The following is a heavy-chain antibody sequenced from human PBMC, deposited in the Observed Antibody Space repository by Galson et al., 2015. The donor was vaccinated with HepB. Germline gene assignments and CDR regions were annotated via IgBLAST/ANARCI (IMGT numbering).Heavy chain of an antibody. J-gene: IGHJ4*02. V-gene: IGHV5-10-1*01. CDR1: GYSFTSYW. CDR3: ARHPFYVDTVTPPGTLADY. Sequence: QSGAEVKKPGESLRISCKGSGYSFTSYWITWVRQMPGKGLEWMGRIDPSDSYTNYSPSFQGHVTISADKSISTAYLQWSSLKASDTAMYYCARHPFYVDTVTPPGTLADYWGQGTLVTVSS. D-gene: IGHD5-18*01. CDR2: IDPSDSYT.